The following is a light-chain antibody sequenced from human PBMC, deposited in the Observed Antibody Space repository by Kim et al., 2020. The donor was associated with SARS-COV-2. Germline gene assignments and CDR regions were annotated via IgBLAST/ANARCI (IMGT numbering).Light chain of an antibody. CDR1: SSDVGGYND. CDR2: DVS. J-gene: IGLJ3*02. CDR3: SSYTSSSTLV. Sequence: GQSITSSCTGTSSDVGGYNDVSWYQQHPGKAPKLMIYDVSNRPSGVSNRFSGSKSGNTASLTISGRQAEDEADYYCSSYTSSSTLVFGGGTKLTVL. V-gene: IGLV2-14*03.